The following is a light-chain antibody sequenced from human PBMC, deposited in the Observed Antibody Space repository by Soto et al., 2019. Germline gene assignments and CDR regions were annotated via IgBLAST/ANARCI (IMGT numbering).Light chain of an antibody. V-gene: IGLV2-8*01. CDR3: CSYAGSNPL. CDR1: SSDVGGYNY. Sequence: QSALTQPPSASGSPGQSVTISCTGTSSDVGGYNYVSWYQQRPGKAPKLMIYEVTKRPSGVPDRFSGSKSGNTASLTVSGVQAEDEADYYCCSYAGSNPLFGGGTKLTVL. J-gene: IGLJ2*01. CDR2: EVT.